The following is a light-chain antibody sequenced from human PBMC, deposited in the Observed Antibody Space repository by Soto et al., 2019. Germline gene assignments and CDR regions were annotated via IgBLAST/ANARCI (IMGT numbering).Light chain of an antibody. J-gene: IGKJ3*01. CDR3: QQYSNSPPEFT. CDR2: GAS. V-gene: IGKV3-20*01. CDR1: QSVSSNY. Sequence: EIVLTQSPGTLFVSPGERVTLSCRASQSVSSNYLAWYQQRPGQAPRLLIFGASYRATGIPDRFSGSGSGTDFTLTISRLEPEDFAVYYCQQYSNSPPEFTFGPGTKVDSK.